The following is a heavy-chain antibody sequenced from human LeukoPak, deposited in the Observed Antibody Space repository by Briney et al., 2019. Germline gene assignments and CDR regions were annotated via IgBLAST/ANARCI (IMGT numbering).Heavy chain of an antibody. CDR1: TSTFYTYA. CDR3: VRHTPLPMFRGPIGD. V-gene: IGHV3-23*01. D-gene: IGHD3-10*01. Sequence: GGSLRLSCAASTSTFYTYAMSWVRRAPGKGLEWVSGITGSGGTTDYADSVKGRFTISRDNSKNTLYLQMDSLRSEDTAVYYCVRHTPLPMFRGPIGDWGQGTLVTVSS. CDR2: ITGSGGTT. J-gene: IGHJ4*02.